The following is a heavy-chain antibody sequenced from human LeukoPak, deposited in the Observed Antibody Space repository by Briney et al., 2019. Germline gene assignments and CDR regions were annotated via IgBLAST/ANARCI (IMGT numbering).Heavy chain of an antibody. CDR2: FDPEDGET. V-gene: IGHV1-24*01. J-gene: IGHJ4*02. Sequence: ASVKVSCKVSGYTLTELSMHWVRQAPGKGLEWMGGFDPEDGETIYAQKFQGRVTMTEDTSTDTAYMELSSLRSEDTAVYYCATTPPHVGATNAMYYFDYRGQGTLVTVSS. CDR1: GYTLTELS. D-gene: IGHD1-26*01. CDR3: ATTPPHVGATNAMYYFDY.